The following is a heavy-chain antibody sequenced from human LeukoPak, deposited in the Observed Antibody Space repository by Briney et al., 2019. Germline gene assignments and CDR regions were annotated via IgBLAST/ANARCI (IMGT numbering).Heavy chain of an antibody. J-gene: IGHJ3*02. CDR3: TRVTMIVVATGAFDI. D-gene: IGHD3-22*01. Sequence: GGSLRLSCTASGFTFGDYAMSWVRQAPGKGLKGVGFIRSKAYGGTTEYAASVKGRFTISRDDSKSIAYLQMNSLKTEDTAVYYCTRVTMIVVATGAFDIWGQGTMVTVSS. CDR1: GFTFGDYA. CDR2: IRSKAYGGTT. V-gene: IGHV3-49*04.